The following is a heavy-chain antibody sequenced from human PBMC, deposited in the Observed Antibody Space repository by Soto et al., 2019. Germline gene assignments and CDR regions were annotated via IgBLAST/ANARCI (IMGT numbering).Heavy chain of an antibody. V-gene: IGHV4-59*08. Sequence: QVQLQQSGPRLVKPSETLSLTCTVSSGPDSSHNWGWIRQPPGRGLEWSGYVDYTGDTAYNPSLRGRVTISADTSTNDTSLTPNSVTAADTAVYYCVRQGIDYLHGLVDVWGQGTTVSVSS. D-gene: IGHD4-17*01. CDR2: VDYTGDT. CDR1: SGPDSSHN. J-gene: IGHJ6*02. CDR3: VRQGIDYLHGLVDV.